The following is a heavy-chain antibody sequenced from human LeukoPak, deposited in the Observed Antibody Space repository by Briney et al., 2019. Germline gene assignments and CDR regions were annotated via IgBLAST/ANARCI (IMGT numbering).Heavy chain of an antibody. J-gene: IGHJ4*02. Sequence: GASVKVSFKASGYTFISYGITWVRQAPGQGLEWLGWISAYNGNIDYAQKLQGRVTLTTDTSTSTAYMEVRSLRSDDTAVYYCASMSGYYPSYYFDYWGLGTLVTVSS. CDR1: GYTFISYG. V-gene: IGHV1-18*01. CDR2: ISAYNGNI. D-gene: IGHD3-3*01. CDR3: ASMSGYYPSYYFDY.